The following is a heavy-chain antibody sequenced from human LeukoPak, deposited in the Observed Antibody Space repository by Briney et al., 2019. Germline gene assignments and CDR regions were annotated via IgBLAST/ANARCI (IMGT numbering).Heavy chain of an antibody. CDR1: GFNFSAYS. J-gene: IGHJ6*03. V-gene: IGHV3-69-1*01. Sequence: TGGSLRLSCAASGFNFSAYSMNWVRQAPGKGLEWVSSITSGDFVYFADALKGRFTISRDNAKSSLYLEMHSLRADDTAVYYCARGGFNMVRGVIIPSNSYFYYMDIWGKGTTVTVSS. CDR2: ITSGDFV. D-gene: IGHD3-10*01. CDR3: ARGGFNMVRGVIIPSNSYFYYMDI.